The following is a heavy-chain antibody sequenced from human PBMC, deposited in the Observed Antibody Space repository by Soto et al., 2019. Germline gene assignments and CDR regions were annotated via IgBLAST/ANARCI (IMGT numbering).Heavy chain of an antibody. V-gene: IGHV3-23*01. D-gene: IGHD3-3*01. J-gene: IGHJ4*02. CDR3: AKASTIFGVAPIDY. CDR2: SSGSGGST. CDR1: GFTFSSYA. Sequence: PGGSLRLSCAASGFTFSSYAMSWVRQAPGKGLEWVSASSGSGGSTYYADSVKGRFTISRDNSKNTLYLQMNSLRAEDTAVYYCAKASTIFGVAPIDYWGQGTQVTVSS.